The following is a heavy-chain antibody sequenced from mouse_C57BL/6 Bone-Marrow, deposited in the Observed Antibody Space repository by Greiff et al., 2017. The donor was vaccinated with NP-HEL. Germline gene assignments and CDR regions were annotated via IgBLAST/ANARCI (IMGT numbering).Heavy chain of an antibody. CDR1: GYTFTSYW. J-gene: IGHJ4*01. V-gene: IGHV14-3*01. CDR3: AGFYYGSNAMDY. Sequence: EVQLQQPGAELVKPGASVKLSCKASGYTFTSYWMHWVKQRPGRGLEWIGRIDPANGNTKYAPKFQGKATITADTSSNTAYLQLSSLTSEDTAIYYCAGFYYGSNAMDYWGQGTSVTVSS. CDR2: IDPANGNT. D-gene: IGHD1-1*01.